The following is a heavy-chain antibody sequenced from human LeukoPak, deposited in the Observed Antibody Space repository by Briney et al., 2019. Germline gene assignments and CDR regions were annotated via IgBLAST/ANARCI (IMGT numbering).Heavy chain of an antibody. CDR1: GYTFTGYY. D-gene: IGHD3-10*01. CDR3: ARDLRVRRLGDAFDI. Sequence: ASVKVSCTASGYTFTGYYMHWVRQAPGQGLAWMGWINPNSGGTNYAQKFQGRVTMTRDTSISTAYMELSRLRSDDTAVYCCARDLRVRRLGDAFDIWGQGTMVTVSS. V-gene: IGHV1-2*02. CDR2: INPNSGGT. J-gene: IGHJ3*02.